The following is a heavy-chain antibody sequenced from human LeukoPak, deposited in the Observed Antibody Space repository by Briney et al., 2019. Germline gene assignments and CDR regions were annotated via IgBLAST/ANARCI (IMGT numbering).Heavy chain of an antibody. Sequence: SETLSLTCTVSGGSISSYYWSWIRQPAGKGLEWIGRIYTSGSTNYNPSLKSRVTMSVDTSKKQFSLKLSSVTAADTAVYYCARDLGYDYRGYYYYGMDVWGQGTTVTVSS. J-gene: IGHJ6*02. CDR1: GGSISSYY. D-gene: IGHD5-12*01. CDR3: ARDLGYDYRGYYYYGMDV. CDR2: IYTSGST. V-gene: IGHV4-4*07.